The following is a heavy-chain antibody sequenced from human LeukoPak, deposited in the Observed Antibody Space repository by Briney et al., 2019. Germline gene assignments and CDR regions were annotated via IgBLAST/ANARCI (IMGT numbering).Heavy chain of an antibody. Sequence: GTSLRLSCVTSGLTFTNHGFDWLRQAEDKGLEWVAFVRNDGFDTYHSNSVKGRFSISRDDSKNTVYLQMNSLRAEDTALYYCARDRGKDYFGDWGQGTQVTVSS. CDR3: ARDRGKDYFGD. D-gene: IGHD4-23*01. CDR1: GLTFTNHG. CDR2: VRNDGFDT. J-gene: IGHJ4*02. V-gene: IGHV3-33*01.